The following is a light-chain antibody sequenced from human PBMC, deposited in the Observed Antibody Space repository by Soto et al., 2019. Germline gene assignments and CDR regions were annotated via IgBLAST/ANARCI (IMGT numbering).Light chain of an antibody. CDR3: QKYNNWPQT. Sequence: TPSPSTXCSSVGTRAPFSCRDSKSVSSNLAWYQKKPGQDXRXXXYGESNRATGIQARFSGSGSGTDFNLNISSLQSEDFAVYYCQKYNNWPQTFGQGTKVDI. J-gene: IGKJ1*01. CDR1: KSVSSN. CDR2: GES. V-gene: IGKV3D-15*01.